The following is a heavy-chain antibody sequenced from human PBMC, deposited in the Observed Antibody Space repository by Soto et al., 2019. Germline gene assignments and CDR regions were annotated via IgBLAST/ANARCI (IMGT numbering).Heavy chain of an antibody. J-gene: IGHJ4*02. D-gene: IGHD3-3*01. CDR2: IYTGGTT. Sequence: EVQLVESGGGLIQPGGSRRLSCAASGFTVSSKYMSWVRQAPGKGLEWVSVIYTGGTTYYADSVKGRFTISRDNPKNTLYLQMNNLRAEDTAVYFCAKYDHGPDGFEYWGQGTLATVSS. V-gene: IGHV3-53*01. CDR1: GFTVSSKY. CDR3: AKYDHGPDGFEY.